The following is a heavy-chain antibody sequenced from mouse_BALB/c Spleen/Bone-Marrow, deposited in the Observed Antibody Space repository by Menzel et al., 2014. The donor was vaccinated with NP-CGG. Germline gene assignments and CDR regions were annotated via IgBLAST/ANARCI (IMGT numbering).Heavy chain of an antibody. V-gene: IGHV5-17*02. CDR2: ISSGTSTI. Sequence: EVKLMESGGGLVQPGGSRKLSCAASGFTFSSFGMHWVRQAPERGLEWVAYISSGTSTIYYADTVKGRFTISRDNPKNTLFLQMTSLRSEDTAIYYCARDDGYYIRNAMVYWGQGTSVTVSS. CDR3: ARDDGYYIRNAMVY. J-gene: IGHJ4*01. CDR1: GFTFSSFG. D-gene: IGHD2-3*01.